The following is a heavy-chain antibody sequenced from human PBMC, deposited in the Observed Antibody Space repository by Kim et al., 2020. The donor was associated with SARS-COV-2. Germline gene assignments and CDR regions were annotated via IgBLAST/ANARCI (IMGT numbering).Heavy chain of an antibody. CDR3: AKYRGGA. CDR2: IHTDGSI. V-gene: IGHV3-53*01. CDR1: EFTVSSFF. J-gene: IGHJ4*02. D-gene: IGHD5-18*01. Sequence: GGSLRLSCVDSEFTVSSFFMGWVRQAPGKGLVWVSLIHTDGSIYYADSVKGRFAISRDTSKNTLSLQMNSLRVEDTAVYYCAKYRGGAWGQGTLVTVSS.